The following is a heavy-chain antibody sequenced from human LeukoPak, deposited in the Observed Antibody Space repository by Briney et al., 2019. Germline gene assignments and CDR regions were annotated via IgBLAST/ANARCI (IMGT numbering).Heavy chain of an antibody. CDR2: ISSSGSTI. J-gene: IGHJ6*03. CDR3: ARGLGYCSGGSCYLVHYYYYYMDV. Sequence: GGSLRLSCAASGFTFSSYEMNWVRQAPGKGLEWVSYISSSGSTIYYADSVKGRFTISRVNAKNSLYLQMNSLRAEDTAVYYCARGLGYCSGGSCYLVHYYYYYMDVWGKGTTVTVSS. D-gene: IGHD2-15*01. CDR1: GFTFSSYE. V-gene: IGHV3-48*03.